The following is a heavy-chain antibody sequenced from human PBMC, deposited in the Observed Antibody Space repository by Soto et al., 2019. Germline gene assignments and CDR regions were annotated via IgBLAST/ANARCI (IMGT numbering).Heavy chain of an antibody. CDR1: GSSISSYY. CDR3: TRGLEAF. Sequence: SETLSITCTVSGSSISSYYWSWIRQPPGKGLEWIGYIYYSGNTNYNPSLKSRVTISVDMSKNQFSLKLSAVTAADTAVYYCTRGLEAFSGQGTFVLGSS. V-gene: IGHV4-59*01. J-gene: IGHJ3*01. CDR2: IYYSGNT.